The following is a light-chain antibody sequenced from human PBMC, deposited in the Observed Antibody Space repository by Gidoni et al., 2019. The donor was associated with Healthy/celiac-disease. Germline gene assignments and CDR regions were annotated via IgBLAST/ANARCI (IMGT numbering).Light chain of an antibody. CDR3: QQRSTGA. V-gene: IGKV3-11*01. CDR1: QSVSSY. Sequence: EIVLTQSPATLSLSPGERATLSCRVSQSVSSYLAWYQQKPGQAPRLLIYDASNRATGIPARFSGSGSGTDFTLTISSLEPEDFAVYYCQQRSTGAFGPGTKVDIK. CDR2: DAS. J-gene: IGKJ3*01.